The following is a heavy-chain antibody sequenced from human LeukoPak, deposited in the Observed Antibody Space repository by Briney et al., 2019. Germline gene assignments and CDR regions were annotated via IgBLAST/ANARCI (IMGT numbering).Heavy chain of an antibody. J-gene: IGHJ6*02. V-gene: IGHV3-48*01. CDR3: ARDDLGTSYFYFGMDV. D-gene: IGHD3/OR15-3a*01. CDR2: ISSSGSTI. Sequence: GGSLRLSCAASGFTFSSYSMNWVRQAPGKGLEWVSYISSSGSTIYYADSVKGRFTISRDNAKNSLNLQMNSLRAEDTAVYYCARDDLGTSYFYFGMDVWGQGTTVTVSS. CDR1: GFTFSSYS.